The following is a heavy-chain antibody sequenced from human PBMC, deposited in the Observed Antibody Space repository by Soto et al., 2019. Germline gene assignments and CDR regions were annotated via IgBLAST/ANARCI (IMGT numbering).Heavy chain of an antibody. CDR1: GFTFSSYS. J-gene: IGHJ4*02. V-gene: IGHV3-48*02. CDR2: ISSSSSTI. D-gene: IGHD4-17*01. Sequence: GGSLRLSCAASGFTFSSYSMNWVRQAPGKGLEWVSYISSSSSTIYYADSVKGRFTISRDNAKNSLYLQMNSLRDGDTAVYYCARDPYTVTTSERGYWGQGTLVTVSS. CDR3: ARDPYTVTTSERGY.